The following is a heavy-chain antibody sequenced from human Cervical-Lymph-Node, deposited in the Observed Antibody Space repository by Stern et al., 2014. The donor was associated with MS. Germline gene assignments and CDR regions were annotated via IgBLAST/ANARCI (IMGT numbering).Heavy chain of an antibody. V-gene: IGHV3-33*01. CDR2: IWYDGNKK. Sequence: VHLVESGGGAVQPGRSLRLSCAASGFTFSNYGMHWVRQAPGKGLEWLAVIWYDGNKKYYADSVKGRFTISRDNSKNTLFLQMSSLTAEDTALYYCARGNWNYEGMGYWGQGTLVTVSS. CDR1: GFTFSNYG. J-gene: IGHJ4*02. CDR3: ARGNWNYEGMGY. D-gene: IGHD1-7*01.